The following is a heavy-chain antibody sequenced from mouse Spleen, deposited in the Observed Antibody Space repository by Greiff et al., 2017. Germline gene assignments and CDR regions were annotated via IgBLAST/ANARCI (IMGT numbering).Heavy chain of an antibody. V-gene: IGHV5-4*02. CDR2: ISDGGSYT. J-gene: IGHJ2*01. D-gene: IGHD4-1*01. Sequence: EVKVVESGGGLVKPGGSLKLSCAASGFTFSDYYMYWVRQTPEKRLEWVATISDGGSYTYYPDSVKGRFTISRDNAKNNLYLQMSSLKSEDTAMYYCARAGGYYFDYWGQGTTLTVSS. CDR1: GFTFSDYY. CDR3: ARAGGYYFDY.